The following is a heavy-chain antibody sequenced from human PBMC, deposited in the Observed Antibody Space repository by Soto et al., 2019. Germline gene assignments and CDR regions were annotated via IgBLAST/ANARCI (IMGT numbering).Heavy chain of an antibody. J-gene: IGHJ6*02. CDR3: ARDSPDFWSSYSPRYYYYGMDV. Sequence: ASVKVSCKASGYTFTSYGISGVRQAPGEGLEWMGWISAYNGNTNYAQKLQGRVTMTTDTSTSTAYMELRSLRSDDTAVYYCARDSPDFWSSYSPRYYYYGMDVWGQGTTVTVSS. CDR2: ISAYNGNT. V-gene: IGHV1-18*04. CDR1: GYTFTSYG. D-gene: IGHD3-3*01.